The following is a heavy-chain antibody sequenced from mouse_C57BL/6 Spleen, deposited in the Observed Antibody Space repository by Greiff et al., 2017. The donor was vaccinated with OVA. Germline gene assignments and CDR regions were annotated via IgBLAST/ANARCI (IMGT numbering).Heavy chain of an antibody. Sequence: SGAELVRPGASVKLSCTASGFNIKDYYMHWVKQRPEQGLEWIGRIDPEDGDTEYAPKFQGKATMTADTSSNTAYLQLSSLTSEDTAVYYCTIILSTVVALDYWGQGTSVTVSS. CDR2: IDPEDGDT. CDR1: GFNIKDYY. J-gene: IGHJ4*01. V-gene: IGHV14-1*01. D-gene: IGHD1-1*01. CDR3: TIILSTVVALDY.